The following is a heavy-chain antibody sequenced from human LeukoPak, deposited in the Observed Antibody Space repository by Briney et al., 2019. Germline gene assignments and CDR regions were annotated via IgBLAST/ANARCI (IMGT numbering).Heavy chain of an antibody. CDR3: AKYAGNYGDGFDY. CDR2: ISVSGGST. V-gene: IGHV3-23*01. D-gene: IGHD4-17*01. Sequence: GGSLRLSCAASGVTFSSDAMSWVRQAPGKGLEWVSAISVSGGSTYYADSVKGRFTISRDNSKSTLYLQMNSLRAGDTAVYYCAKYAGNYGDGFDYWGQGTLVTVSS. J-gene: IGHJ4*02. CDR1: GVTFSSDA.